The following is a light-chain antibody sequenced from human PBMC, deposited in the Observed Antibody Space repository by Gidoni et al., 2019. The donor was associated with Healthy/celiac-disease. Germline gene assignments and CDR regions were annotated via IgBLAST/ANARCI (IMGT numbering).Light chain of an antibody. CDR3: QQRSNWPWT. J-gene: IGKJ1*01. CDR2: DAS. Sequence: EIVLTQSPATLSLSPGDRAPLACRASQSVSSYLAWYQQKPGQAPRLLNYDASNRATGISASFSGSEAGTDFTLTISSLEPEDFAVYYCQQRSNWPWTFXXXTKVEIK. CDR1: QSVSSY. V-gene: IGKV3-11*01.